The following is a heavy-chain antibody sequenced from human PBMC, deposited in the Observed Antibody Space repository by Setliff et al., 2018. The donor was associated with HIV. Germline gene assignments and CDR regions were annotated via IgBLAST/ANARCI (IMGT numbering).Heavy chain of an antibody. J-gene: IGHJ4*02. CDR3: ACLEYNYGYGFDY. CDR1: GYPISSGNY. CDR2: VYHSGST. Sequence: SETLSLTCAVSGYPISSGNYWGWIRQPPGKGLEWIGTVYHSGSTSYNPSLKSRRTISVDTSENQFSLKLSSVTAADTAVYYCACLEYNYGYGFDYWGQGTLVTVSS. D-gene: IGHD5-18*01. V-gene: IGHV4-38-2*01.